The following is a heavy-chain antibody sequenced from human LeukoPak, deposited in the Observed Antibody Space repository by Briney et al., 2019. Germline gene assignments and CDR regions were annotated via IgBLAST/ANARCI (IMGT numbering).Heavy chain of an antibody. CDR3: AKDSAVVVISMAFDY. V-gene: IGHV3-9*01. Sequence: GGSLRLSCAASGFTFDDYAMHWVRHAPGKGLEWVSGISWNSGSIGYADSVKGRFTISRDNAKNSLYLQMNSLRAEDTALYYCAKDSAVVVISMAFDYWGQGTLVTVSS. CDR1: GFTFDDYA. D-gene: IGHD3-22*01. J-gene: IGHJ4*02. CDR2: ISWNSGSI.